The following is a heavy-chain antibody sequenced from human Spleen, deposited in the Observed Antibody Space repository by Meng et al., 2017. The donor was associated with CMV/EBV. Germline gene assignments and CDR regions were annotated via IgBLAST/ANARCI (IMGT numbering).Heavy chain of an antibody. D-gene: IGHD1-26*01. CDR1: GGTFSSYA. Sequence: SGGTFSSYAISWVRQAPGQGLEWMGGIIPIFGTANYAQKFQGRVTITTDESTSTAYMELSSLRSEDTAVYYCARDSERYSGSYYPFDYWGQGTLVTVSS. V-gene: IGHV1-69*05. CDR2: IIPIFGTA. J-gene: IGHJ4*02. CDR3: ARDSERYSGSYYPFDY.